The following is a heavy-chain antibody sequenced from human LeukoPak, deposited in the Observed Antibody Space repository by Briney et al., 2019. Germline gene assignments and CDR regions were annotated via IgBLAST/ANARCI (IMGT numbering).Heavy chain of an antibody. V-gene: IGHV3-33*08. CDR3: ARDSFQAAAGTSFDY. CDR2: IWYDGSNK. Sequence: PGGSLRLSCVASGFTFSSYGMHWVRQAPGKGLEWVAVIWYDGSNKYYADSVKGRFTISRDNSKNTLYLQMNSLRAEDTAVYYCARDSFQAAAGTSFDYWGQGTLVTVSS. D-gene: IGHD6-13*01. J-gene: IGHJ4*02. CDR1: GFTFSSYG.